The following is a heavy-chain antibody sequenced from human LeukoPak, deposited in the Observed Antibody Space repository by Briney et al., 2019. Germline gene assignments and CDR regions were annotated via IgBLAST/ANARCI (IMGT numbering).Heavy chain of an antibody. CDR3: AKDHRSLGYSYGYAYYYDSSGPGY. D-gene: IGHD3-22*01. CDR1: GYTFTSYG. V-gene: IGHV1-18*01. Sequence: GASVKLSCNASGYTFTSYGISWVRQAPGQGLEWMGWISAYNGNTNYAQKLQGRVTMTTDTPTRTTYMELRSLRSDDTAVYYCAKDHRSLGYSYGYAYYYDSSGPGYWGQGTLVTVSS. CDR2: ISAYNGNT. J-gene: IGHJ4*02.